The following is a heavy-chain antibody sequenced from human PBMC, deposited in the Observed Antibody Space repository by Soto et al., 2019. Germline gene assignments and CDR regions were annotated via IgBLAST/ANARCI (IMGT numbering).Heavy chain of an antibody. CDR3: ARELCGYDDSIYRSPDNWFDP. CDR1: GGSMNIGSHS. V-gene: IGHV4-30-2*06. D-gene: IGHD3-3*02. CDR2: VYYSGTT. J-gene: IGHJ5*02. Sequence: SETLSLTCSVSGGSMNIGSHSLNWIRQSAGKGLEWIGFVYYSGTTYYHPALSSRVTISVDRAKSQFSLRLRSVTAADPAVYLCARELCGYDDSIYRSPDNWFDPWRQGTLVTVSS.